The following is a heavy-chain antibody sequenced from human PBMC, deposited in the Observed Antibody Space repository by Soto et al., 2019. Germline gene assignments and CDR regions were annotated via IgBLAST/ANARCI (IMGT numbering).Heavy chain of an antibody. D-gene: IGHD2-15*01. J-gene: IGHJ3*02. CDR3: ARGYCSGGSCAVDACDI. Sequence: QVQLVQSGAEVKKPGSSVKVSCKASGGTFSSYTISWVRQAPGQGLEWMGRIIPLLGIANYAQKFQGRVTITADKSTSTAYMELSSLRSEDTAVYYCARGYCSGGSCAVDACDIWGQGTMVTVSS. CDR2: IIPLLGIA. CDR1: GGTFSSYT. V-gene: IGHV1-69*02.